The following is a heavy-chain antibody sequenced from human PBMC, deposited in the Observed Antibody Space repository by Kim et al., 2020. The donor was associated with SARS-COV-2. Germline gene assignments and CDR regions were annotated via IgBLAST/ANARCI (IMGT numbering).Heavy chain of an antibody. V-gene: IGHV3-48*03. CDR2: ISSSGSTI. J-gene: IGHJ3*02. D-gene: IGHD3-10*01. CDR3: ARGQLLWFGEEAFDI. CDR1: GFTFSSYE. Sequence: GGSLRLSCAASGFTFSSYEMNWVRQAPGKGLEWVSYISSSGSTIYYADSVKGRFTISRDNAKNSLYLQMNSLRAEDTAVYYCARGQLLWFGEEAFDIWGQGTMVSVSS.